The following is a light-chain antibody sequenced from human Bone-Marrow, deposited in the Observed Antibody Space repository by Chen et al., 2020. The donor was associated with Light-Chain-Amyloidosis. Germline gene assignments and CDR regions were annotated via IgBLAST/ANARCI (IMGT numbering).Light chain of an antibody. J-gene: IGLJ2*01. Sequence: SSALTQTPSLSVSPCQTASLTCSGDDLPTKYAYWYQQKPGQAPVLVIHRDTERPSGISERFSGSSSGTTATLTISGVQAEDEADYHCQSADSSGTYEVIFGGGTKLTVL. CDR2: RDT. CDR3: QSADSSGTYEVI. CDR1: DLPTKY. V-gene: IGLV3-25*03.